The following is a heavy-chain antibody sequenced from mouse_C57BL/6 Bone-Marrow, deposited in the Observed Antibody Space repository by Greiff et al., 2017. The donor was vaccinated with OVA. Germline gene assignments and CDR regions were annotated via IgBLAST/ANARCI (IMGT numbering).Heavy chain of an antibody. V-gene: IGHV1-81*01. D-gene: IGHD2-3*01. Sequence: VQLQQSGAELARPGASVKLSCKASGYTFTSYGISWVKQRTGQGLEWIGEIYPRSGNTYYNEKFKGKATLTADKSSSTAYMELRSLTSEDSAVYFCAIDGYWFAYWGQGTLVTVSA. J-gene: IGHJ3*01. CDR1: GYTFTSYG. CDR3: AIDGYWFAY. CDR2: IYPRSGNT.